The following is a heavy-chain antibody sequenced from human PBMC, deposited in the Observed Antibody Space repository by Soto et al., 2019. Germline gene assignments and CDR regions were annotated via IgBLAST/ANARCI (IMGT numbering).Heavy chain of an antibody. Sequence: GGSLRLSCAASGFTFSSYGMHWVRQAPGKGLEWVAVIWYDGSNKYYADSAKGRFTISRDNSKNTLYLQMNSLRAEDTAVYYCARPLYYYDSSGGGYYFDYWGQGTLVTVSS. CDR1: GFTFSSYG. CDR2: IWYDGSNK. CDR3: ARPLYYYDSSGGGYYFDY. V-gene: IGHV3-33*01. J-gene: IGHJ4*02. D-gene: IGHD3-22*01.